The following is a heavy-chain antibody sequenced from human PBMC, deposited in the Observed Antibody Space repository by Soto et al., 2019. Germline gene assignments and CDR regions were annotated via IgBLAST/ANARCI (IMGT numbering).Heavy chain of an antibody. Sequence: QVQLVQSGAEEKKPGASVKVSCKASGYTFTSYAMHWVRQAPGQRLEWMGWINAGNGNTKYSQKFQGRVTITRDTSASTAYMELSSLRSEDTAVYYCARGKQQLPNWFDPWGQGTLVTVSS. V-gene: IGHV1-3*05. CDR1: GYTFTSYA. CDR2: INAGNGNT. CDR3: ARGKQQLPNWFDP. J-gene: IGHJ5*02. D-gene: IGHD6-13*01.